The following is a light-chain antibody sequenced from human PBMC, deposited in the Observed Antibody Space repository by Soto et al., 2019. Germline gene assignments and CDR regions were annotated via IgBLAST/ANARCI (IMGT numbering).Light chain of an antibody. CDR3: QQYNNWPWT. CDR1: QGVSSD. CDR2: GAS. V-gene: IGKV3-15*01. Sequence: EIVMTQSPATLSVSPGERATLSCRASQGVSSDVAWYQQKPGQAPRLLIYGASTRATGIPARFSGSGSGTEFTLTINSLQSEDFALYYCQQYNNWPWTFGQGTKWISN. J-gene: IGKJ1*01.